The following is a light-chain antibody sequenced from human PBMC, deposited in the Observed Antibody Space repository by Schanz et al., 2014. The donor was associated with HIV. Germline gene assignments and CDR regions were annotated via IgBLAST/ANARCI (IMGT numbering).Light chain of an antibody. J-gene: IGLJ2*01. V-gene: IGLV1-40*01. CDR2: EDN. CDR3: QSFDSSLNGVI. CDR1: DSNIGSNY. Sequence: QSVLTQPPSVSAAPGQKVTISCSGSDSNIGSNYVAWYQQLPGTAPKLLIYEDNRRPSGVPDRFSGSKSGTSASLAISGLQAEDEADYFCQSFDSSLNGVIFGGGTKLTVL.